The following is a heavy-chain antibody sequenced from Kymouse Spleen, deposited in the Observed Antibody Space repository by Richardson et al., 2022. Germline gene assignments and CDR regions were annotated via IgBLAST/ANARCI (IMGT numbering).Heavy chain of an antibody. D-gene: IGHD3-9*01. CDR2: INHSGST. J-gene: IGHJ3*02. CDR1: GGSFSGYY. V-gene: IGHV4-34*01. Sequence: QVQLQQWGAGLLKPSETLSLTCAVYGGSFSGYYWSWIRQPPGKGLEWIGEINHSGSTNYNPSLKSRVTISVDTSKNQFSLKLSSVTAADTAVYYCARGGYYDILTGYYLDAFDIWGQGTMVTVSS. CDR3: ARGGYYDILTGYYLDAFDI.